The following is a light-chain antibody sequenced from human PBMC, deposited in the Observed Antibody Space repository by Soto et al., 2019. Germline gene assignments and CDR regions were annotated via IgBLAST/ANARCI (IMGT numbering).Light chain of an antibody. V-gene: IGKV3-11*01. Sequence: EIVLTQSPATLSLSPGERATLSCRASQSVRTYLAWYQQKPGQAPRLLIYDASNRATGIPARFSVSGSGTDFTLTISSLEPEDFAVYYCQHRYNWPLTFGGGTKVEIK. CDR3: QHRYNWPLT. CDR2: DAS. J-gene: IGKJ4*01. CDR1: QSVRTY.